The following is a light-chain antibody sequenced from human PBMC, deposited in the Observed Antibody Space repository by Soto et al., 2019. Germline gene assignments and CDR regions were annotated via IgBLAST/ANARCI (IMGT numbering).Light chain of an antibody. CDR3: QSYDSSLSVVV. CDR2: GNS. V-gene: IGLV1-40*01. CDR1: SSNIGAGYD. J-gene: IGLJ2*01. Sequence: QLVLTRPPSVSGAPGQRVTISCTGSSSNIGAGYDVHWYQQLPGTAPKLLIYGNSNRPSGVPDRFSGSKSGTSASLAITGLQAEDEADYYCQSYDSSLSVVVFGGGTQLTVL.